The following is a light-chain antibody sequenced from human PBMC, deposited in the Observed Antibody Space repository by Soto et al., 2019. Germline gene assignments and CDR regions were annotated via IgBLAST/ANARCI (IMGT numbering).Light chain of an antibody. CDR3: QQRSNWPWT. CDR2: DAS. Sequence: EIVLTQSPATLSLSPGERATLSCRASQSVSNNVAWYQQKPGQAPRLLIYDASNRATGIPARFSGSGSGTDFTLTISSLEPEDFAVYYCQQRSNWPWTFGQGTKVDI. V-gene: IGKV3-11*01. J-gene: IGKJ1*01. CDR1: QSVSNN.